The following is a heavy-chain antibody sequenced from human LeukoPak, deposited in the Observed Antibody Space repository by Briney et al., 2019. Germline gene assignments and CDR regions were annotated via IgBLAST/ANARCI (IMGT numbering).Heavy chain of an antibody. Sequence: GGSLRLSCAASGFTFDDYAMHWVRHAPGKGLEWVSFISWNSGYIDYADSVRGRFTISRDNAKNSLYLQMNSLRPEDTALYYCAKGNGWSYFDYWGQGTLVTVSS. CDR1: GFTFDDYA. D-gene: IGHD6-19*01. V-gene: IGHV3-9*01. CDR2: ISWNSGYI. CDR3: AKGNGWSYFDY. J-gene: IGHJ4*02.